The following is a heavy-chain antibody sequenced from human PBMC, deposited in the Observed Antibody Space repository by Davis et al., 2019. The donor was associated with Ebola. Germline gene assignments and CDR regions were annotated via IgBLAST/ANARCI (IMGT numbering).Heavy chain of an antibody. Sequence: GESLKISCAASGFTFSSYDMHWVRQATGKGLEWVSAIGTAGDTYYPGSVKGRFTISRENAKNSLYLQMNSLRAEDTAVYYCARDRRLIPAAMSWGQGTLVTVSS. CDR2: IGTAGDT. V-gene: IGHV3-13*01. J-gene: IGHJ5*02. CDR3: ARDRRLIPAAMS. D-gene: IGHD2-2*01. CDR1: GFTFSSYD.